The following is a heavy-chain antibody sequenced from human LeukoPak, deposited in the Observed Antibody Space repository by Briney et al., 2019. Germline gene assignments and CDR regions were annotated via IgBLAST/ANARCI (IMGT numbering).Heavy chain of an antibody. V-gene: IGHV4-38-2*02. J-gene: IGHJ6*04. CDR1: GYSISSGYY. CDR2: IYRSGST. Sequence: PSETLSLTCAVSGYSISSGYYWGWIRQPPGKGLEWIGTIYRSGSTYYNPSLKSRVTISVDTSKNQFSLKLSSVTAADTAVYYCARDLSLDVWGKGTTVTVSS. CDR3: ARDLSLDV.